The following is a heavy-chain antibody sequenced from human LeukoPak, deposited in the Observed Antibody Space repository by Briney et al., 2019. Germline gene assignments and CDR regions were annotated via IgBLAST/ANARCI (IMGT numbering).Heavy chain of an antibody. CDR2: KYYSGSA. CDR1: GISISDGRYY. D-gene: IGHD2-2*01. CDR3: ASPYCSSLSCLDVFNI. J-gene: IGHJ3*02. V-gene: IGHV4-31*03. Sequence: SETLSLTCNVSGISISDGRYYWAWIRQRPGRGLEWIGYKYYSGSAKYNPSLKSRLTISIDTPENQFSLHLSSVTAADTAMYYCASPYCSSLSCLDVFNIWGQGRMVTVSS.